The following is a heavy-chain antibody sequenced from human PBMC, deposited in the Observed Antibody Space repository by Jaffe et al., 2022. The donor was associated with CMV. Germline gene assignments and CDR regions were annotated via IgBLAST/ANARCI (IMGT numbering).Heavy chain of an antibody. V-gene: IGHV2-26*01. Sequence: QVTLKESGPVLVKPTETLTLTCTVSGFSLSTDRLGVSWFRQPPGKALEWLAHIFSNGVKSYDTSLKSRLIISKDTSKSHVVLTMTNMDPVDTATYYCAQITEGSSSRAFDIWGQGTVVTVSS. J-gene: IGHJ3*02. CDR1: GFSLSTDRLG. CDR2: IFSNGVK. CDR3: AQITEGSSSRAFDI. D-gene: IGHD6-6*01.